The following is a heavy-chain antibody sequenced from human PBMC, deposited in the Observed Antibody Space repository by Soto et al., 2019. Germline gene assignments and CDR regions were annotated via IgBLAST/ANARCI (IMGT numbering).Heavy chain of an antibody. J-gene: IGHJ4*02. Sequence: EVQLLESGGGLVQPGGSLRLSCAASGFTFSSYAMSWVRQAPGKGLEWVSALSGSGGSTYYADSVKGRFTISRDNSKNTQYLEMSGLRAEDSAVYYCAKGGLYYEFWRGYDWGQGTLVTVST. V-gene: IGHV3-23*01. CDR1: GFTFSSYA. CDR2: LSGSGGST. D-gene: IGHD3-3*01. CDR3: AKGGLYYEFWRGYD.